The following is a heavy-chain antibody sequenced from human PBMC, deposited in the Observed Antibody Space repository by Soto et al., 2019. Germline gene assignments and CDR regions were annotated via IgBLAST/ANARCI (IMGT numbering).Heavy chain of an antibody. CDR2: ISSSSSTI. CDR1: GFTFSSYS. D-gene: IGHD2-15*01. V-gene: IGHV3-48*01. J-gene: IGHJ5*02. CDR3: ARDRKLLLGYSWFDP. Sequence: GGSLRLSCAASGFTFSSYSMNWVRQAPGKGLEWVSYISSSSSTIYYADSVKGRFTISRDNAKNSLYLQMNSLRAEDTAVYYCARDRKLLLGYSWFDPWGQGTLVTVSS.